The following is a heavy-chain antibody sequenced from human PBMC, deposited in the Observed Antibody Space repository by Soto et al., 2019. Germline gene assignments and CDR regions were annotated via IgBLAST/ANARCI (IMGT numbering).Heavy chain of an antibody. CDR1: GFTVSSCA. J-gene: IGHJ4*02. D-gene: IGHD6-13*01. Sequence: GGSLRLSCAASGFTVSSCAMSWVRQAPGKGLEWVSAISGSGGSTYYADSVKGRFTISRDNSKNTLYLQMNSLRAEDTAVYYCAKDSRIEAAGGYFDYWGQGTLVTVSS. CDR3: AKDSRIEAAGGYFDY. CDR2: ISGSGGST. V-gene: IGHV3-23*01.